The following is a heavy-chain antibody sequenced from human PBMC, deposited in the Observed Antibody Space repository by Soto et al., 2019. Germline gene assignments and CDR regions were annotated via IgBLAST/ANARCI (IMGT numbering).Heavy chain of an antibody. J-gene: IGHJ6*03. CDR2: IDWDDDK. V-gene: IGHV2-70*11. D-gene: IGHD4-4*01. CDR1: GFSLSPSGMC. Sequence: SGPTLVKPTQTLTLTCTFSGFSLSPSGMCVSWIRQPPGKALEWLARIDWDDDKYYSTSLKTRLTISKDTSKNQVVLTMTNMDPVDTATYYCARTIMTTVGWGDYYYYMDVWGKGTTVTVSS. CDR3: ARTIMTTVGWGDYYYYMDV.